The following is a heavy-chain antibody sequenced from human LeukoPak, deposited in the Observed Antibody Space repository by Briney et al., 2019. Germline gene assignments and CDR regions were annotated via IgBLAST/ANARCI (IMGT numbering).Heavy chain of an antibody. Sequence: ASVKVSCKASGGTFSSYAISWVRQARGRGLEWMGRIIPIFGIANYAQKFQGRVTITADKSTSTAYMELSSLRSEDTAVYYCARVITGTTYRGFDPWGQGTLVTVSS. D-gene: IGHD1-7*01. CDR1: GGTFSSYA. CDR3: ARVITGTTYRGFDP. CDR2: IIPIFGIA. V-gene: IGHV1-69*04. J-gene: IGHJ5*02.